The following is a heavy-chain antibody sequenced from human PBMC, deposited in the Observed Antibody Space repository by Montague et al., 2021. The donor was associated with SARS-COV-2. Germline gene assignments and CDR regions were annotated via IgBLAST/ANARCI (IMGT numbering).Heavy chain of an antibody. CDR3: VRHPHYDGLNGPPDF. D-gene: IGHD3-9*01. CDR2: VLYNKGT. CDR1: GVSVTNYY. V-gene: IGHV4-59*08. J-gene: IGHJ4*02. Sequence: SETLSLTCTVSGVSVTNYYWSWIRQPPGKGLEWVGDVLYNKGTNFNPSLKSRVPISVDTSKTKFPLSLTSATAADTALYYCVRHPHYDGLNGPPDFWDQGTLVTVSS.